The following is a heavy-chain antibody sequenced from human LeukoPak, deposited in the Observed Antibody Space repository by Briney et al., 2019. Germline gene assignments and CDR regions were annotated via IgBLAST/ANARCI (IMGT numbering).Heavy chain of an antibody. Sequence: SETLSLTCTVSGGSISSYYWSWIRQPAGKGREWIGRIYTSGSTNYNPSLKSGVTMSVDTSKNQFSLKLSSVTAADTAVYYCASGPIVVVPAAMDYYYYYMDVWGKGTTVTVSS. CDR3: ASGPIVVVPAAMDYYYYYMDV. J-gene: IGHJ6*03. CDR2: IYTSGST. CDR1: GGSISSYY. V-gene: IGHV4-4*07. D-gene: IGHD2-2*01.